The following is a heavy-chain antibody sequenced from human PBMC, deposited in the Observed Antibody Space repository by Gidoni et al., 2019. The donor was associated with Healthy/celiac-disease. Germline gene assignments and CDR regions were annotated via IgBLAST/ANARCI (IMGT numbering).Heavy chain of an antibody. Sequence: EVQLVQSGAAGKKPGASLRISCKGGGYSVTTYWIRWVRQMPGKGLELMGRIDPSAAYTNYGPSFQGNVTISADKSISTAYLQWSSLKASDTAMYYCARESGSGSSDYSYYYMDVWGKGTTVTVSS. CDR2: IDPSAAYT. V-gene: IGHV5-10-1*01. D-gene: IGHD3-10*01. J-gene: IGHJ6*03. CDR1: GYSVTTYW. CDR3: ARESGSGSSDYSYYYMDV.